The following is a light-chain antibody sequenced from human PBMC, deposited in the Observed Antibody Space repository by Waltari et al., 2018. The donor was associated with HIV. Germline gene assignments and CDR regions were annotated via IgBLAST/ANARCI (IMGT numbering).Light chain of an antibody. CDR2: EVS. CDR1: SSDVAAHTP. Sequence: QPALTHPAPESGSPGQSTTTPSTRTSSDVAAHTPVPWYQQHPGKAPKLMIYEVSKRPSGVSDRFSGSKSGDTASLTISGLQAEDEADYYCCSYVSNVIFGGGTKLTVL. V-gene: IGLV2-23*02. CDR3: CSYVSNVI. J-gene: IGLJ2*01.